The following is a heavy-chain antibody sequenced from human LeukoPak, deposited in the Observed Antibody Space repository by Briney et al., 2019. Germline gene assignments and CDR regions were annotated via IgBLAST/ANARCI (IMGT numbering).Heavy chain of an antibody. CDR3: ARDISGMDV. CDR1: GFTFSSYA. V-gene: IGHV3-23*01. Sequence: GGSLRLSCAASGFTFSSYAMSWVRQAPGKGLEWVSAISGSGGSTYYADSVKGRFTISRDNAKNSLYLQMNSLRAEDTAVYYCARDISGMDVWGQGTTVTVSS. J-gene: IGHJ6*02. D-gene: IGHD1-14*01. CDR2: ISGSGGST.